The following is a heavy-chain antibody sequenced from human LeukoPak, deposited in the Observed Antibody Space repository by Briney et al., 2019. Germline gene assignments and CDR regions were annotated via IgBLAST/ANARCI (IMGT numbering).Heavy chain of an antibody. J-gene: IGHJ6*02. CDR1: RHIFTSEG. CDR2: VYPGDSET. D-gene: IGHD5-18*01. Sequence: NISCPASRHIFTSEGVGWVRQMPGNPPEWMGIVYPGDSETRYSPSFQGQVTISADKSISTAYLQWGSLKASDTAMYYCASGGYPGYYYGMDVWGQGTTVTVSS. CDR3: ASGGYPGYYYGMDV. V-gene: IGHV5-51*06.